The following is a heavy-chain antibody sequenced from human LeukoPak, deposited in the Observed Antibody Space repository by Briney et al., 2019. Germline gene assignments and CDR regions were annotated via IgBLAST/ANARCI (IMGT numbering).Heavy chain of an antibody. CDR1: GGSGSSYY. Sequence: SETLSLTCTVSGGSGSSYYWSWIRQPPGEGLEWIGYIYYSGTTNYNPSLKSRVTISVDTSKNQFSLKLTSVTAADTAVYYCARRAYSSGYYYFDNWGQGTLVTVSS. V-gene: IGHV4-59*02. CDR3: ARRAYSSGYYYFDN. J-gene: IGHJ4*02. CDR2: IYYSGTT. D-gene: IGHD3-22*01.